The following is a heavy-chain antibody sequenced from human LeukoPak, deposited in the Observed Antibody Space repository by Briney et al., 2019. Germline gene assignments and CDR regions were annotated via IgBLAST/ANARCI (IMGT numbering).Heavy chain of an antibody. J-gene: IGHJ4*02. V-gene: IGHV3-23*01. CDR2: ISGSGGST. Sequence: GGSLRLSCAASGFTFSSYAMSWVRQAPGKGLEWVSAISGSGGSTYYADSVKGRFTIPRDNSKNTLYLQMNSLRAEDTAVYYCAKDDIVVVVAAQIDYWGQGTLVTASS. CDR1: GFTFSSYA. CDR3: AKDDIVVVVAAQIDY. D-gene: IGHD2-15*01.